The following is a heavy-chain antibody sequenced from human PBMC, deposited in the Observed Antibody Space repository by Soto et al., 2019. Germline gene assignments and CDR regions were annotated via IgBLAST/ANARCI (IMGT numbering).Heavy chain of an antibody. V-gene: IGHV3-74*01. D-gene: IGHD4-17*01. J-gene: IGHJ5*01. CDR3: AKEGDYGAYTSENCFDS. CDR2: INSDGSHT. Sequence: EVQLVESGGGLVQPGGSLRLSCAASGFTFFAYWSHWVRQVPGKGLVWVSRINSDGSHTSYAASVRGRFTISRDNSKNTVYLQRNSPTAEATAVYYCAKEGDYGAYTSENCFDSCGQGSLVNVSS. CDR1: GFTFFAYW.